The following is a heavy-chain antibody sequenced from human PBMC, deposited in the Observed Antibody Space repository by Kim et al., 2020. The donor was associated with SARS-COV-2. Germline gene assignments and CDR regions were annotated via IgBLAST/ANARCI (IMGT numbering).Heavy chain of an antibody. CDR3: AKAMTVVTPTFDY. V-gene: IGHV3-30*18. CDR1: GFTFSSYG. J-gene: IGHJ4*02. CDR2: ISYDGRNK. D-gene: IGHD2-21*02. Sequence: GGSLRLSCAASGFTFSSYGMHWARQAPGKGLEWVAAISYDGRNKYYVDPAKGRFTISRDNSKNTLFLQMNSLRAEDTAVYYCAKAMTVVTPTFDYWGQGT.